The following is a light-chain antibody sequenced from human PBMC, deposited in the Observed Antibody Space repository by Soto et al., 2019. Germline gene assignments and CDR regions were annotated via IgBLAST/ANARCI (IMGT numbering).Light chain of an antibody. CDR2: EVT. V-gene: IGLV2-23*02. Sequence: QSVLTQPASVSGSPGQSITISCTGTISDVGSFSLVSWYQHHPGKAPKLMIYEVTKRPSGVSNRFSGSKSGNTASLTISGLQAEDEADYYCCSYAGSDVVVFGGGTQLTVL. CDR3: CSYAGSDVVV. CDR1: ISDVGSFSL. J-gene: IGLJ2*01.